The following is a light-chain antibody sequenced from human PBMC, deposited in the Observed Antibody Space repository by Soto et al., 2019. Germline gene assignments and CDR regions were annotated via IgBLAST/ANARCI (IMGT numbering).Light chain of an antibody. CDR3: TAWADSLSDAV. V-gene: IGLV1-47*01. CDR2: RNN. Sequence: QSVLTQPPSASGTPGQRVTISCSGSSSNIGINFVYWYQQLPGTAPKLLIYRNNQRPSGVPDRFSGSKSGTSASLAISGLRSEDEADYYCTAWADSLSDAVFGGGTQLTVL. J-gene: IGLJ7*01. CDR1: SSNIGINF.